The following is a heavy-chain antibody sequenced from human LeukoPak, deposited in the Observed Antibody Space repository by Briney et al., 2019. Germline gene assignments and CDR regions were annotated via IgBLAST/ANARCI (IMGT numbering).Heavy chain of an antibody. CDR3: AKDPRVATIEIFDY. J-gene: IGHJ4*02. V-gene: IGHV3-23*01. CDR1: GFTFSSYA. CDR2: ISGGGGVT. D-gene: IGHD5-12*01. Sequence: GVSLRLSCAASGFTFSSYAMSWVRQAPGKGLEWVSSISGGGGVTYYADSVKGRFTIFRDNSKNTVYLQMNSLRAEDTAVYYCAKDPRVATIEIFDYWGQGTLVTVSS.